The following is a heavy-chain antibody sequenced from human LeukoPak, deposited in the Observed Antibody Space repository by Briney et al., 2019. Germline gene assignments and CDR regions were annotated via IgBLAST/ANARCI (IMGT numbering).Heavy chain of an antibody. CDR1: GDSVSNNNAA. V-gene: IGHV6-1*01. J-gene: IGHJ4*02. D-gene: IGHD5-18*01. Sequence: SQTLSLTCAISGDSVSNNNAAWNWVRQSPSRGLEWLGRTYYRSKWYNDYAVSVKSRVTLKPDTSKNQFSLQLNSVTPEDTAVYYCARGYSYGYDFHYWGQGTLVTVSS. CDR3: ARGYSYGYDFHY. CDR2: TYYRSKWYN.